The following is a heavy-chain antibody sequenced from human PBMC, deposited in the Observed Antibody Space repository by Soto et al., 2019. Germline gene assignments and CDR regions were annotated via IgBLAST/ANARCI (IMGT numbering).Heavy chain of an antibody. CDR1: GFTVSSNY. D-gene: IGHD6-19*01. Sequence: EVQLVESGGGLVQPGGSLRLSCAASGFTVSSNYMSWVRQAPGKGLEWVSVIYSGGSTYYADSVKGRFTISRDNSKNTLYLQMNSLRAEDTAVYYCASPGIAVAGTAYWYFDFWGRGTLVTVSS. J-gene: IGHJ2*01. V-gene: IGHV3-66*01. CDR3: ASPGIAVAGTAYWYFDF. CDR2: IYSGGST.